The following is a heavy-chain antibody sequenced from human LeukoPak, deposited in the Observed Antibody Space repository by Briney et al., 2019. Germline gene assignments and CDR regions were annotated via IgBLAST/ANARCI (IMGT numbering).Heavy chain of an antibody. J-gene: IGHJ5*02. V-gene: IGHV3-30*02. Sequence: PGGSLRLSCAASGFTFSSYGMHWVRQAPGKGLEWVAFIRYDGSNKYYADSVKGRFTISRDNAKNTLNLQMNSPRAEDTAVYYCARDLGQYYDTSDNWFDPWGQGTLVTVSS. D-gene: IGHD3-22*01. CDR1: GFTFSSYG. CDR3: ARDLGQYYDTSDNWFDP. CDR2: IRYDGSNK.